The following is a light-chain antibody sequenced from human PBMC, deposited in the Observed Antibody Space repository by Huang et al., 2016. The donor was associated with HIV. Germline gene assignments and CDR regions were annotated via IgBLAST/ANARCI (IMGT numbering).Light chain of an antibody. CDR2: GAS. Sequence: IEMTQSPPSLSASIGDRVTLTCRASRGISTFLAWFQQKPGKPPKLLIYGASILHSGVPSRVSGSGSGTDFTLTISSLQPEDIAYYYCQKYDSAPRTFGQGTKVELK. J-gene: IGKJ1*01. CDR3: QKYDSAPRT. V-gene: IGKV1-27*01. CDR1: RGISTF.